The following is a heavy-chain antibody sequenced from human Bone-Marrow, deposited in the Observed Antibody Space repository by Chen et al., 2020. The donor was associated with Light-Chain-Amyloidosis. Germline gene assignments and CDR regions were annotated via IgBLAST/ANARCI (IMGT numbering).Heavy chain of an antibody. CDR3: AKVWYASGTYFEN. V-gene: IGHV3-23*01. D-gene: IGHD1-26*01. Sequence: LESGGCLIPPGGCLRLSCAASGFNCHTYALGWVRQAPGKGLEWVSAISSGGGSTYYADSVNGRFTISRDNSRNTLYLQMNSLRVEDTAVYYCAKVWYASGTYFENWGQGTLVTVSS. CDR1: GFNCHTYA. CDR2: ISSGGGST. J-gene: IGHJ4*02.